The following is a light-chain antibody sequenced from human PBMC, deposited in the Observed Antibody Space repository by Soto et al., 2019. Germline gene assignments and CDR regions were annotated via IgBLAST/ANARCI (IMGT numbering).Light chain of an antibody. Sequence: EIVLTQSPATLSLSPGERATLSCWASQSVSSYLAWYQQKPGQAPRLLIYDASNRATDIPARFRGSGSGTDFILTISSLESEDFAVYYCQQRSEWPLTFGGGTKVEIK. V-gene: IGKV3-11*01. CDR3: QQRSEWPLT. CDR1: QSVSSY. CDR2: DAS. J-gene: IGKJ4*01.